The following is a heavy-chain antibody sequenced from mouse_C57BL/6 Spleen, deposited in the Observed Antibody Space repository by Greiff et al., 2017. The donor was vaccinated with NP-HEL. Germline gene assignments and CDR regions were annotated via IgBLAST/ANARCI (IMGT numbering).Heavy chain of an antibody. Sequence: EVQVVESGGGLVKPGGSLKLSCAASGFTFSDYGMHWVRQAPEKGLEWVAYISSGSSTIYYADTVTGRFTISRDNAKNTLFLQMTSLRSEDTAMYYCARPDYYGSSYEFAYWGQGTLVTVSA. CDR2: ISSGSSTI. CDR1: GFTFSDYG. D-gene: IGHD1-1*01. J-gene: IGHJ3*01. V-gene: IGHV5-17*01. CDR3: ARPDYYGSSYEFAY.